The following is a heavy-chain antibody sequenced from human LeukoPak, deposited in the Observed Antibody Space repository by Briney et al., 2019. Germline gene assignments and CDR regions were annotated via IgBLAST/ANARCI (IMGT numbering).Heavy chain of an antibody. CDR2: ISYTGST. CDR3: ARLYCSRTSCYYGS. D-gene: IGHD2-2*01. CDR1: GGPVSSFSYY. V-gene: IGHV4-61*01. Sequence: PSETLSLTCTVSGGPVSSFSYYWSWIRQPPGKRLEWIGYISYTGSTNYTPSLKSRVTISVDTSKNQISLKLSSVTAADTAVYYCARLYCSRTSCYYGSWGQGTLVTVSS. J-gene: IGHJ5*02.